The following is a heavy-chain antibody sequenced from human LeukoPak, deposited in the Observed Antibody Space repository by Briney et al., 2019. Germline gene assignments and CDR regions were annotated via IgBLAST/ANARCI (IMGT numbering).Heavy chain of an antibody. CDR2: ISSSSSYI. V-gene: IGHV3-21*01. J-gene: IGHJ3*02. CDR3: ARAYDSSGYTGEPDAFDI. D-gene: IGHD3-22*01. Sequence: GGSLRLPCAASGFTFSSYSMNWVRQAPGKGLEWVSSISSSSSYIYYADSVKGRFTISRDNAKNSLYLQMNSLRAEDTAVYYCARAYDSSGYTGEPDAFDIWGQGTMVTVSS. CDR1: GFTFSSYS.